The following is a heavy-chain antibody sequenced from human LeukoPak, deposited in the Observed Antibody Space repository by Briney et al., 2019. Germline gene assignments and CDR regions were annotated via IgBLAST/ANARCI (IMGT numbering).Heavy chain of an antibody. D-gene: IGHD3-10*01. V-gene: IGHV3-74*01. J-gene: IGHJ5*02. CDR2: ISSDGTTT. CDR1: AFTFSRYW. CDR3: ARFAYDSGSLS. Sequence: GGPLRLSFPASAFTFSRYWMHWVGQTPGGGLVWVSRISSDGTTTTYADSVKGRFTISRDNARNTLYLQMNSLRAEDTAVYYCARFAYDSGSLSWGQGALVTVSS.